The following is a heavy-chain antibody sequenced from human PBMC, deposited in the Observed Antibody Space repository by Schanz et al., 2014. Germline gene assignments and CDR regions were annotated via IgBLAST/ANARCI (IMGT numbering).Heavy chain of an antibody. CDR2: IKQDGSER. V-gene: IGHV3-7*01. CDR3: AKSYDTSGYSGFDY. CDR1: GFTFSSYG. Sequence: VQLVESGGGVVQPGTSLRLSCAASGFTFSSYGMHWVRQAPGKGLEWVANIKQDGSERYYVDSVKGRFTISRDNAKNSLYLQMNSLRTEDTAVYFCAKSYDTSGYSGFDYWGQGTLVTVSS. D-gene: IGHD3-22*01. J-gene: IGHJ4*02.